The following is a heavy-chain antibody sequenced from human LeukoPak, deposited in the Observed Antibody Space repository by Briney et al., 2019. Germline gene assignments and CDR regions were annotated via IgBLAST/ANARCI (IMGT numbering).Heavy chain of an antibody. Sequence: GGSLRLSCAASGFSFSTYWMSWVRQAPGKGLEWVSYISSSGSTIYYADSVKGRFTISRDNAKNSLYLQMNSLRAEDTAVYYCARGGGPAASPFDYWGQGTLVTVSS. CDR1: GFSFSTYW. CDR2: ISSSGSTI. CDR3: ARGGGPAASPFDY. V-gene: IGHV3-48*04. J-gene: IGHJ4*02. D-gene: IGHD2-2*01.